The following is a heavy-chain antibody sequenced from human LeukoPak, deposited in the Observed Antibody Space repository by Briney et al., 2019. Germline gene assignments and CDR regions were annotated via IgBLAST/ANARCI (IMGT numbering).Heavy chain of an antibody. CDR1: DCTISSYA. V-gene: IGHV3-23*01. CDR2: ISGSDGYT. D-gene: IGHD1-20*01. CDR3: AKDITGNGGACYYMDV. Sequence: PGGSLRLSCVVSDCTISSYAMSWVRQAPGKGLEWVSSISGSDGYTYYADYVKGRFTISRDNSKNTLYLQMNSLRVEDTAVFYCAKDITGNGGACYYMDVWGKGTTVTVSS. J-gene: IGHJ6*03.